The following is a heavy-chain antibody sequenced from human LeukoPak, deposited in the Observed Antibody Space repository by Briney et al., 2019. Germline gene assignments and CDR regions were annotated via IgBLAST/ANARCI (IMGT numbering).Heavy chain of an antibody. V-gene: IGHV1-18*01. J-gene: IGHJ4*02. CDR1: GYTFTSYA. Sequence: GASVKVSCKASGYTFTSYAISWVRQAPGQGPEWMGWINMYNGNTNYAQKLQGRVTMTTDTSTSTAYMELRSLRSDDTAVYYCARVVGNHVWGSYRPEGCFDSWGQGTLVTVSS. D-gene: IGHD3-16*02. CDR2: INMYNGNT. CDR3: ARVVGNHVWGSYRPEGCFDS.